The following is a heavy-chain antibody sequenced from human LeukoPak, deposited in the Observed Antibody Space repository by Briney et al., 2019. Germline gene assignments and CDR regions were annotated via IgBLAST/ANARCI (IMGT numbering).Heavy chain of an antibody. D-gene: IGHD6-19*01. CDR3: ARDSSGWYSPYYFDY. J-gene: IGHJ4*02. CDR2: IYYSGST. CDR1: GGSISSYY. V-gene: IGHV4-59*01. Sequence: SETLSLTCTVSGGSISSYYWSWIRQPPGKGLEWIGYIYYSGSTNYNPSLKSRVTISVDTSKNQFSLKLSSVTAADTAVYYCARDSSGWYSPYYFDYWGQGTLVTVSS.